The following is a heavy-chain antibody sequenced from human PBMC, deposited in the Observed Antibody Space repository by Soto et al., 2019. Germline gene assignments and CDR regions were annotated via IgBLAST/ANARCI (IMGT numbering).Heavy chain of an antibody. CDR1: GYTFTGYY. CDR2: INPKTGDT. CDR3: VTGDHLGR. J-gene: IGHJ4*02. Sequence: QMQLVQSGAEARKPGASVKVSCKTSGYTFTGYYLNWVRQAPGRGLEWVGWINPKTGDTNNAQKFQGRVNMTTDTSISTGYMELSGLKSDDTAVYYCVTGDHLGRWGQGTRVTVSS. V-gene: IGHV1-2*02.